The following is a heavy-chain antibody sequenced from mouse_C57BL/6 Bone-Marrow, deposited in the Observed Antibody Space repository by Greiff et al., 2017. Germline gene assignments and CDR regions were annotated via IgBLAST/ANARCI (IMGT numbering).Heavy chain of an antibody. CDR3: ARDLYYYGSSYGYAMDY. D-gene: IGHD1-1*01. Sequence: VQLQQSGAELVKPGASVKISCKASGYAFSSYWMNWVKQRPGKGLEWIGQIYPGDGDTNYNGKFKGKAKLTADKSSSTAYMQLSSLTSEDSAVYFCARDLYYYGSSYGYAMDYWGQGTSVTVAS. CDR1: GYAFSSYW. CDR2: IYPGDGDT. J-gene: IGHJ4*01. V-gene: IGHV1-80*01.